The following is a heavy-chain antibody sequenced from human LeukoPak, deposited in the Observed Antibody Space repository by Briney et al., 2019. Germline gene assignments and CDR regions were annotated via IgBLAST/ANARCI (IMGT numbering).Heavy chain of an antibody. J-gene: IGHJ4*02. CDR2: ISYDGSNK. V-gene: IGHV3-30-3*01. CDR3: ARASGELPFDY. CDR1: GFTFSSYA. D-gene: IGHD1-26*01. Sequence: GGSLKLSCAASGFTFSSYAMHWVRQAPGKGLEWVAVISYDGSNKCYADSVKGRFTISRDNSKNTLYLQMNSLRAEDTAVYYCARASGELPFDYWGQGTLVTVSS.